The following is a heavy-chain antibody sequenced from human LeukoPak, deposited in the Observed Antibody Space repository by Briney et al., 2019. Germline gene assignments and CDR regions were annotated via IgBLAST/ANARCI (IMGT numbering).Heavy chain of an antibody. V-gene: IGHV3-30-3*01. D-gene: IGHD3-10*01. J-gene: IGHJ4*02. CDR2: ISSDESDK. Sequence: EGSLRLSCAASGFTSSNYAMHWVRQAPGKGLEWVAFISSDESDKYYADSVKGRFTISRDNSKNTLYLQMDSLRADDTAVYYCAKERSFGPRDFDYWGQGTLVTVSS. CDR3: AKERSFGPRDFDY. CDR1: GFTSSNYA.